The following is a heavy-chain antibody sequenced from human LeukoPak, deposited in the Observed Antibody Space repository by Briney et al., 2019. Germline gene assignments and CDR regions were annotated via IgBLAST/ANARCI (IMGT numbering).Heavy chain of an antibody. CDR2: INPNSGGT. J-gene: IGHJ5*02. Sequence: ASVKASCKASGYTFTGYYMHWVRQAPGQGLEWMGWINPNSGGTNYAQKFQGRVTMTRDTSISTAYMELSRLRSDDTAVYYCARESGQENWFDPWGQGTLVTVSS. CDR3: ARESGQENWFDP. V-gene: IGHV1-2*02. CDR1: GYTFTGYY.